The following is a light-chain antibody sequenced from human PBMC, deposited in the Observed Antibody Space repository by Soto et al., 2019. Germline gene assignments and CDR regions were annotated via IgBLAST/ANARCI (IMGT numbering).Light chain of an antibody. CDR1: QSVLYSPNNKNY. Sequence: DIVMTQSPDSLAVSLGERATINCKSSQSVLYSPNNKNYLAWYQQKPGQPPKLLVYWASTRESGVPDRFSGRWSGPHFMIPISNLQAEDGAVYYCHKDHSAPQTFAQGNKVEIK. V-gene: IGKV4-1*01. CDR2: WAS. J-gene: IGKJ1*01. CDR3: HKDHSAPQT.